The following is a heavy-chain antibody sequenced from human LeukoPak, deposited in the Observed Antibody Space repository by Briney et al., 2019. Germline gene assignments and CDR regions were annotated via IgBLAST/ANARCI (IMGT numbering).Heavy chain of an antibody. CDR3: ARALYNIGWLGSDY. V-gene: IGHV4-59*01. CDR1: GGSISSDY. D-gene: IGHD6-19*01. Sequence: NPSETLSLTCTVSGGSISSDYWSWIRQPPGKGLEWMGYIYYSGSTNYNPSLKSRVTISVDTSKNQFSLKLSSVTAADTAVYYCARALYNIGWLGSDYWGQGTLVSVSS. CDR2: IYYSGST. J-gene: IGHJ4*02.